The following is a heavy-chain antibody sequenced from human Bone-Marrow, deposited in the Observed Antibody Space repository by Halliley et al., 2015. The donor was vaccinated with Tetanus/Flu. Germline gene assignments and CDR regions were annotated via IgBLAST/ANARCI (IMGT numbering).Heavy chain of an antibody. CDR2: IESKTDGGTT. D-gene: IGHD2-2*01. CDR3: ASGYCSSTSCFYYFDY. Sequence: SLRLSCAASGFTFSNAWMNWVRQAPGKGLEWVGRIESKTDGGTTDYAAPVKGRFTISRDDSKNTLYMQMNSLKTEDTAVYYCASGYCSSTSCFYYFDYWGQGTLVTVSS. V-gene: IGHV3-15*04. CDR1: GFTFSNAW. J-gene: IGHJ4*02.